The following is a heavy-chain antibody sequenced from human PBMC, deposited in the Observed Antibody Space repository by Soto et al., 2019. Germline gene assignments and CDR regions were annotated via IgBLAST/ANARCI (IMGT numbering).Heavy chain of an antibody. CDR3: ARVTLLLYSSGWYLRRKGFDY. Sequence: PSETLSLTCAVYGGSFSGYYWSWIRQPPGKGLEWIGEINHSGSTNYNPSLKSRVTISVDTSKNQFSLKLSSVTAADTAVYYCARVTLLLYSSGWYLRRKGFDYWGQGTLVTVS. CDR2: INHSGST. V-gene: IGHV4-34*01. D-gene: IGHD6-19*01. CDR1: GGSFSGYY. J-gene: IGHJ4*02.